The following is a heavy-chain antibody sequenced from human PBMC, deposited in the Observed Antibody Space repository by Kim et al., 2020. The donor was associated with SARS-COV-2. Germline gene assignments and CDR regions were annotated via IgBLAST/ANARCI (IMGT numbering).Heavy chain of an antibody. J-gene: IGHJ4*02. Sequence: SETLSLTCTVSGDSISSGGFYWTWIRQHPGKGLEWIGNIYYRGRTFYNPSLQSRVTISLDTSKNQFSMKLSSVTAADTAVYYCAAYDILTGYYADYWGEG. D-gene: IGHD3-9*01. CDR3: AAYDILTGYYADY. V-gene: IGHV4-31*03. CDR2: IYYRGRT. CDR1: GDSISSGGFY.